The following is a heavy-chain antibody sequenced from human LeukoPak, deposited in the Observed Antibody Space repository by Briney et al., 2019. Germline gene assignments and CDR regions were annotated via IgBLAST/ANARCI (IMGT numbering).Heavy chain of an antibody. D-gene: IGHD4-17*01. V-gene: IGHV4-59*01. J-gene: IGHJ4*02. Sequence: ASETLSLTCTVSGGSISSYYWSWIRQPPGKGLEWIGYIYYSGSTNYNPSLKSRVTISVDTSKNQFSLKLSSVTAADTAVYYCARVNTVTAGVLWYFDYWGQGTLVTVSS. CDR3: ARVNTVTAGVLWYFDY. CDR1: GGSISSYY. CDR2: IYYSGST.